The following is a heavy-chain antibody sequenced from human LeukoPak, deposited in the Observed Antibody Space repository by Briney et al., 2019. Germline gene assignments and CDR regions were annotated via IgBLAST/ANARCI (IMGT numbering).Heavy chain of an antibody. CDR2: IYSGGST. J-gene: IGHJ4*02. V-gene: IGHV3-53*01. Sequence: GGSLRLSCAASGFTVSSNDMSWVRQAPGKGLEWVSVIYSGGSTYYADSVKGRFTISRDNSKNTLYLQMNRLRAEDTAVYYCAKDLRAVAGGYFDYWGQGTLVTVSS. CDR1: GFTVSSND. D-gene: IGHD6-19*01. CDR3: AKDLRAVAGGYFDY.